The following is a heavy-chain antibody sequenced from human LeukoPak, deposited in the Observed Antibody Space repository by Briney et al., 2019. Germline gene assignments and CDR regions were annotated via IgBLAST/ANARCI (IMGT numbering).Heavy chain of an antibody. CDR1: GYTFTSYY. Sequence: ASVKGSFKASGYTFTSYYMHWGRQAPGKGLEWVGKINPSGGSTSYAQKFQGRVTMTRDTSTSTVYMELSSLRSEDTAVYYCARDSVGATAYNWFDPWGQGTLVTVST. J-gene: IGHJ5*02. D-gene: IGHD1-26*01. CDR3: ARDSVGATAYNWFDP. CDR2: INPSGGST. V-gene: IGHV1-46*01.